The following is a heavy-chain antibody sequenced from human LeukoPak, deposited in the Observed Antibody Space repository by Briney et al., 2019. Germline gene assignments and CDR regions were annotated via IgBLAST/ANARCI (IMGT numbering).Heavy chain of an antibody. J-gene: IGHJ6*03. Sequence: QPGGSLRLSCAASGFTFNSYAMSWLPQAPGKGLVWFSAISGSGGSTDYADSVKGRFTISRDNSKNTLYLRMNSLRAEDTALYYWAKGYGWEASYYYYYMDVWGKGTTVTISS. CDR1: GFTFNSYA. V-gene: IGHV3-23*01. CDR2: ISGSGGST. CDR3: AKGYGWEASYYYYYMDV. D-gene: IGHD1-26*01.